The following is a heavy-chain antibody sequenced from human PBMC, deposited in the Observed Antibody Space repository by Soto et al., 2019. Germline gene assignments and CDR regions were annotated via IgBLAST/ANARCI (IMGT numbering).Heavy chain of an antibody. J-gene: IGHJ4*02. CDR3: AKDGDHAETAY. V-gene: IGHV3-23*01. CDR2: ISGSGGST. D-gene: IGHD2-21*02. Sequence: GGSLRLSCAPSGFTFSSYAMSWVRQAPGKGLEWVSAISGSGGSTYYADSVKGRFTISRDNSKNTLYLQMNSLRAEDTAVYYCAKDGDHAETAYWGQGTLVTVSS. CDR1: GFTFSSYA.